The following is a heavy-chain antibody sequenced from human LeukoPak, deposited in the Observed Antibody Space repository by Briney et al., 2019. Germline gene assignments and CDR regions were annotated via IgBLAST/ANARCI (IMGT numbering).Heavy chain of an antibody. D-gene: IGHD2-8*02. CDR1: GYTFTGYY. J-gene: IGHJ5*02. CDR2: ISAYNGNT. CDR3: ASILVPSRNWFDP. Sequence: ASVKVSCKASGYTFTGYYMHWVRQAPGQGLEWMGWISAYNGNTNYAQKLQGRVTMTTDTSTSTAYMELRSLRSDDTAVYYCASILVPSRNWFDPWGQGTLVTVSS. V-gene: IGHV1-18*04.